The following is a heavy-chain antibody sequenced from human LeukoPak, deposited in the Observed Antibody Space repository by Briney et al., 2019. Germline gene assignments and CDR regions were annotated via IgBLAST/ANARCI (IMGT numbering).Heavy chain of an antibody. J-gene: IGHJ4*02. D-gene: IGHD3-10*01. V-gene: IGHV1-18*01. CDR1: GYTFTSYG. CDR2: ISAYNGNT. Sequence: ASGKVSCKASGYTFTSYGISWVRQAPGQGLEWMGWISAYNGNTNYAQKLQGRVTMTTDTSTSTAYMELRSLRSDDTAVYYCARDLNTWYYYGSGSYSPFDYWGQGTLVTVSS. CDR3: ARDLNTWYYYGSGSYSPFDY.